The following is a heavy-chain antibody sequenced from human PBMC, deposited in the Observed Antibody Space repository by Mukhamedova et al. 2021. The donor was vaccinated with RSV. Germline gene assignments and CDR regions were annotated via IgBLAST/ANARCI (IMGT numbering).Heavy chain of an antibody. D-gene: IGHD3-10*01. CDR3: ARAGYGSGVTNWFDP. J-gene: IGHJ5*02. Sequence: VSGISGSGDSTHYADSVKGRFTISRDNSKNTLYVQMNSLRPEDTAVYYCARAGYGSGVTNWFDPWGQGTLVTVSS. CDR2: ISGSGDST. V-gene: IGHV3-23*01.